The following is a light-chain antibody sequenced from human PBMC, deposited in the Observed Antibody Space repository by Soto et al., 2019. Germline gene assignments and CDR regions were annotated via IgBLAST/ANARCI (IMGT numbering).Light chain of an antibody. CDR1: QSISSY. Sequence: DIQMTQSPSSLSASVGDRVTITYRASQSISSYLNWYQQKPGKAPKLLIYAASSLQSGVPSRFSGSGSGTDFTLTISSLQPEDFATYYCQQSYSTPPGAFGQGTKLEIK. CDR2: AAS. J-gene: IGKJ2*01. V-gene: IGKV1-39*01. CDR3: QQSYSTPPGA.